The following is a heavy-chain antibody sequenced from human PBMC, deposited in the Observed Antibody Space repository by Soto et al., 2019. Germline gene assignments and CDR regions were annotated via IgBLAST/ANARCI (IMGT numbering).Heavy chain of an antibody. CDR3: AKGNRMGGPVARSYNWFDP. D-gene: IGHD6-19*01. CDR2: ISYDGSNK. J-gene: IGHJ5*02. CDR1: GFTFSSYG. V-gene: IGHV3-30*18. Sequence: QVQLVESGGGVVQPGRSLRLSCAASGFTFSSYGMHWVRQAPGKGLEWVAVISYDGSNKYYADSVKGRFTISRDNSKNTLYLQMNSLRAEDTAVYYCAKGNRMGGPVARSYNWFDPWGQGTLVTVSS.